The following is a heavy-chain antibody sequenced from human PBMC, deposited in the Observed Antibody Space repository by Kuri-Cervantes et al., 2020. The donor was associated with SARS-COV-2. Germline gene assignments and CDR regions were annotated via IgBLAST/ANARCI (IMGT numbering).Heavy chain of an antibody. J-gene: IGHJ4*02. CDR3: ARVLLEGSCCGEYYFDY. Sequence: LSLTCAASGFTFSSYAMHWVRQAPGKGLEWVAVISYDGSNKYYADSVKGRFTISRDNSKNTLYLQMNSLRAEDTAVYYCARVLLEGSCCGEYYFDYWGQGTLVTVSS. D-gene: IGHD1-26*01. CDR1: GFTFSSYA. CDR2: ISYDGSNK. V-gene: IGHV3-30-3*01.